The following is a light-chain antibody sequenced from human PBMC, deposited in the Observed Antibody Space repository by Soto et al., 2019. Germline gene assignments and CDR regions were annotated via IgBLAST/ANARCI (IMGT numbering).Light chain of an antibody. V-gene: IGLV1-40*01. J-gene: IGLJ2*01. CDR3: LSFDSSLSVV. CDR2: GNT. Sequence: QLVLTQPPSVSGAPGQSVTISCTGSSSNIGAGYDVHWYQQLPGRAPKLLIYGNTNRPSGVPDRFSGSKSGTSASLAITGLHAEDEADYYCLSFDSSLSVVFGGRTKLTVL. CDR1: SSNIGAGYD.